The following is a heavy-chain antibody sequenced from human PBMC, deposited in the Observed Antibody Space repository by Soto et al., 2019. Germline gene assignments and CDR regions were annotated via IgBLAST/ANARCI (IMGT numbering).Heavy chain of an antibody. D-gene: IGHD3-10*01. CDR3: AKWGLLWFGELSSYFDY. Sequence: GGSLRLSCAASGFTFSIYGMTWVRQAPGKGLEWVSAISGSGGSTYYADSVKGRFTISRDNSKNTLYLQMNSLRAEDTAVYYCAKWGLLWFGELSSYFDYWGQGTLVTVSS. V-gene: IGHV3-23*01. J-gene: IGHJ4*02. CDR2: ISGSGGST. CDR1: GFTFSIYG.